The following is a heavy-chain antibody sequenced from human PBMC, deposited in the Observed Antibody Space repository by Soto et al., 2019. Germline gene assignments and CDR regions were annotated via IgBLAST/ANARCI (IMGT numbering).Heavy chain of an antibody. D-gene: IGHD3-22*01. V-gene: IGHV4-34*01. J-gene: IGHJ6*02. Sequence: SETLSLTCAVYGGSFSAYYWSWIRQPPGKGLEWIGEIDHSGSTNYNPSLESRVTISVDTSKNQFSLKVSSVTAADTAVYHCARSDRAIFYGMDVCGPGAPVTVSS. CDR3: ARSDRAIFYGMDV. CDR1: GGSFSAYY. CDR2: IDHSGST.